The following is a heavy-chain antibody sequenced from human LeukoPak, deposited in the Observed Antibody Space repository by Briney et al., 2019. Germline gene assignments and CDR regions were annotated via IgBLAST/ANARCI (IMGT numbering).Heavy chain of an antibody. J-gene: IGHJ6*02. Sequence: GGSLRLSCAASGFTFSSYAMSWVRQAPGKGLERVSAISGSGGSTYYADSVKGRLTISRDNSKNTLYLQMNSLRAEDTAVYYCAKSMVRGVLYGMDVWGQGTTVTVSS. CDR3: AKSMVRGVLYGMDV. CDR1: GFTFSSYA. D-gene: IGHD3-10*01. V-gene: IGHV3-23*01. CDR2: ISGSGGST.